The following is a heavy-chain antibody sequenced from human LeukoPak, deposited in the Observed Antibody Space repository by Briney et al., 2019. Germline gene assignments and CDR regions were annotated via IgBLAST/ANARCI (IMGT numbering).Heavy chain of an antibody. CDR1: GGSFSGXY. D-gene: IGHD3-10*01. Sequence: VYGGSFSGXYXXXXRXPPGXGXXXXXXXXHSGSTNYNPSLKSRVTISVDTSKNQFSLKLSSVTAADTAVYYCARGYTTYYYGSGSSPLGYWGQGTLVTVSS. J-gene: IGHJ4*02. V-gene: IGHV4-34*01. CDR3: ARGYTTYYYGSGSSPLGY. CDR2: XXHSGST.